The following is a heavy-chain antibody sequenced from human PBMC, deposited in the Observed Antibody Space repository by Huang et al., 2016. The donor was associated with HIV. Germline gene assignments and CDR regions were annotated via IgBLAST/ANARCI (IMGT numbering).Heavy chain of an antibody. Sequence: LQESGPGLVGPSETLSLTCAVSGDSINSNTFYWGWIRRPPGKALEWIGSIYYRGTTDYNPGLKRRARIAVDASKNRIFLHLRSVTAADTGVYYCARTGVAVSDDPEYFQHWGQGALVTIS. J-gene: IGHJ1*01. V-gene: IGHV4-39*02. CDR2: IYYRGTT. CDR3: ARTGVAVSDDPEYFQH. CDR1: GDSINSNTFY. D-gene: IGHD3-3*01.